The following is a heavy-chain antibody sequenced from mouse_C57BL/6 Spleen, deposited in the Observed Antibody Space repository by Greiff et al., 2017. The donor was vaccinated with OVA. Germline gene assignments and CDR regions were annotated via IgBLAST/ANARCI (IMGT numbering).Heavy chain of an antibody. CDR2: ISNGGGST. CDR3: ARPDYDYAMDY. CDR1: GFTFSDYY. J-gene: IGHJ4*01. Sequence: EVKLVESGGGLVQPGGSLKLSCAASGFTFSDYYMYRVRQTPEKRLEWVAYISNGGGSTYYPETVKGRFTISRDNAKNTLYLQMSRLKSENTAMYYCARPDYDYAMDYWGQGTSVTVSS. V-gene: IGHV5-12*01. D-gene: IGHD2-4*01.